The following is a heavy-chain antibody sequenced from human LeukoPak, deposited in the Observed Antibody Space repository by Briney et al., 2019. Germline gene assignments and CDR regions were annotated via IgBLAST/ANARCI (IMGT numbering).Heavy chain of an antibody. J-gene: IGHJ3*02. V-gene: IGHV4-39*02. D-gene: IGHD6-6*01. CDR2: IYYSGST. Sequence: SETLCLTCTVSGGSISNSSYYRGWIRQPPGKGLELIGSIYYSGSTYYNPSLKSRVTTSVDTSKNQFSLKLSSVTAADTAVYYCAREVSRYAFDNWGQGTMVTVSS. CDR3: AREVSRYAFDN. CDR1: GGSISNSSYY.